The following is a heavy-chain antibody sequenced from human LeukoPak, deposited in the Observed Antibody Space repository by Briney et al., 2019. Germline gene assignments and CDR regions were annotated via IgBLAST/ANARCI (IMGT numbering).Heavy chain of an antibody. V-gene: IGHV4-59*08. J-gene: IGHJ6*02. CDR3: ARRSNYHYGMDV. Sequence: SETLSLTCTVSGGSISSYYWSWIRQPPGKGLEWIGYIYYSGSTNYNPSLKSRVTISVDTSKNQFSLKLSSVTAADTAVYYCARRSNYHYGMDVWGQGTTVTVSS. CDR2: IYYSGST. CDR1: GGSISSYY.